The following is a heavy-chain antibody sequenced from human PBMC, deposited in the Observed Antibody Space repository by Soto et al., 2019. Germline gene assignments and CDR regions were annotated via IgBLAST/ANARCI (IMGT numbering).Heavy chain of an antibody. CDR3: AKGWMATVTYSDY. Sequence: EMQLLQSGGGLVQPGGSLRLSCAASGFTFSNYAMSWVRQAPGKGLEWVPAITGSGGSTFYADSVKGRFTISRDNSENTLLLQMSGLRVEDTAMYYCAKGWMATVTYSDYWGQGTLVTVSS. D-gene: IGHD4-17*01. CDR2: ITGSGGST. V-gene: IGHV3-23*01. CDR1: GFTFSNYA. J-gene: IGHJ4*02.